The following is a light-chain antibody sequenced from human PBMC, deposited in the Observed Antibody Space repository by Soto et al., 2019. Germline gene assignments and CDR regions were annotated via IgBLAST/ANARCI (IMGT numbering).Light chain of an antibody. CDR1: QSISSSY. V-gene: IGKV3-20*01. J-gene: IGKJ4*01. Sequence: EIVLTQSPGTLSLSPGERATLSCRASQSISSSYLGWYQQKPGQAPRLLIYGASSRATGIPDRFSGSGSGTDFTLTISRLEPEDFAVYYCQQYGSSPGLTFGGGTKVDIK. CDR3: QQYGSSPGLT. CDR2: GAS.